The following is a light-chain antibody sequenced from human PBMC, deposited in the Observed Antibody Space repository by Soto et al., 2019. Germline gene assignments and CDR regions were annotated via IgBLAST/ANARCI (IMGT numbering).Light chain of an antibody. CDR2: HAS. J-gene: IGKJ1*01. CDR3: QQYNSYS. V-gene: IGKV1-5*01. CDR1: QSIGDS. Sequence: IKMYQSPSTLSATVGDRVTITCRASQSIGDSLAWYQQKPGTAPKLLIYHASTLESGVPSRFSGSGSGTEFTLTISSLQPDDFATYYCQQYNSYSFGQGTKVDI.